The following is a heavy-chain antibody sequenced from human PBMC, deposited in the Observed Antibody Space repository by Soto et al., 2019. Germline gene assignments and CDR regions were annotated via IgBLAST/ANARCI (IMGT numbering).Heavy chain of an antibody. CDR2: IYYSGNT. Sequence: PSETLSLTCTVSGGSISSSSYYWGWIRQPPGKGLEWIGSIYYSGNTYYNPSLKSRVTISVDTSKNQFSLKLSSVTAADTAVYYCARKGDDYFWGSYRYNYYYYMDVWGKGTTVTVSS. J-gene: IGHJ6*03. V-gene: IGHV4-39*01. CDR3: ARKGDDYFWGSYRYNYYYYMDV. CDR1: GGSISSSSYY. D-gene: IGHD3-16*02.